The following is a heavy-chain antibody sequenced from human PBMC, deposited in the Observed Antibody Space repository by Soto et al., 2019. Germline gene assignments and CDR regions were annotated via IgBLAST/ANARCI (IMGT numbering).Heavy chain of an antibody. CDR2: INHSGST. Sequence: SETLSLTCAVYGGSFSGYYWSWIRQPPGKGQEWIGEINHSGSTNYNPSLKSRVTISVDTSKNQFSLKLSSVTAADTAVYYCARGAPVVVVAATLRAFDIWGQGTMVTLSS. CDR1: GGSFSGYY. J-gene: IGHJ3*02. V-gene: IGHV4-34*01. D-gene: IGHD2-15*01. CDR3: ARGAPVVVVAATLRAFDI.